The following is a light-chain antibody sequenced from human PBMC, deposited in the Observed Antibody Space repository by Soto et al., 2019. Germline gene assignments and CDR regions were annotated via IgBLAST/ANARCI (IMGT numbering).Light chain of an antibody. CDR1: QSVSTY. V-gene: IGKV3-11*01. J-gene: IGKJ4*01. CDR2: DAS. Sequence: EIVLTQSPATLSLSAGERATLSCRASQSVSTYLAWYQQKSGQAPRLLIYDASNRATGIPARFSGSVSGTDGTISISSLQPEDGAVYYCQQRSTWTLTFGGGTKVDIK. CDR3: QQRSTWTLT.